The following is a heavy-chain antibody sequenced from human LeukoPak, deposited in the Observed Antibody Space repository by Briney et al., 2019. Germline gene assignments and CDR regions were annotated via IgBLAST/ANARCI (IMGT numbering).Heavy chain of an antibody. D-gene: IGHD2-2*01. CDR2: INHSGST. Sequence: SETLSLTCAVYGGSFNGYYWSWIRQPPGKGLEWIGEINHSGSTNYNPSLKSRVTISVDTSKNQFSLKLSSVTAADTAVYYCARAPPSADCSSTSCYEAYWGQGTLVTVSS. CDR1: GGSFNGYY. J-gene: IGHJ4*02. V-gene: IGHV4-34*01. CDR3: ARAPPSADCSSTSCYEAY.